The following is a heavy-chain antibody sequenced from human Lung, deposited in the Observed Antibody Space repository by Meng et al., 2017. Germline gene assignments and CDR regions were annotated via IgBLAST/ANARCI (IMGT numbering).Heavy chain of an antibody. CDR2: INHSGST. V-gene: IGHV4-34*01. Sequence: VRLQQLRGGLMNSSATLSRHCVVWGRSFNEYYWSWMCQPPGKGLQGLREINHSGSTNYNPSPESRATISVDTSQNNLSLKLSSVTAADSAVYYCARGPTTMAHDFDYWGQGTLVTVSS. J-gene: IGHJ4*02. CDR1: GRSFNEYY. CDR3: ARGPTTMAHDFDY. D-gene: IGHD4-11*01.